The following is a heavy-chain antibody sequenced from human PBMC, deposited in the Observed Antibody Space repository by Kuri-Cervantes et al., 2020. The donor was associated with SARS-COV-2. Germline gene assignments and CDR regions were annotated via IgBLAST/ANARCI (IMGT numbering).Heavy chain of an antibody. V-gene: IGHV4-59*01. D-gene: IGHD3-16*02. CDR1: GGSIISYY. Sequence: SEPLSLTCTASGGSIISYYWSWIRQPPGKGLEWIGYIYYSGSTNYNPSLKSRVTISVDTSKKQFSLKLGSVTAADTAVYYCARSPDYVWGSYQSSYWYFDLWGRGTLVTVSS. CDR2: IYYSGST. CDR3: ARSPDYVWGSYQSSYWYFDL. J-gene: IGHJ2*01.